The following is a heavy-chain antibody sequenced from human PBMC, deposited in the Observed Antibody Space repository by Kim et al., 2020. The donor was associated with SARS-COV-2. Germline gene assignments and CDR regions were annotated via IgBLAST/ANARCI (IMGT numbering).Heavy chain of an antibody. CDR2: INHSGST. J-gene: IGHJ4*02. CDR1: GGSFSGYY. D-gene: IGHD3-3*01. V-gene: IGHV4-34*01. CDR3: AIATDFWSGIHFDY. Sequence: SETLSLTCAVYGGSFSGYYWSWIRQPPGKGLEWIGEINHSGSTNYNPSLKSRVTISVDTSKNQFSLKLSSVTAADTAVYYCAIATDFWSGIHFDYWGQGTLVTVSS.